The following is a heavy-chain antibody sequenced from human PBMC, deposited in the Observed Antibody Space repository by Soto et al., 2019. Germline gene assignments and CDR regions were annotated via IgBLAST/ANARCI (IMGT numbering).Heavy chain of an antibody. Sequence: GASVKVSCKASGYTFTSYDMHWVRQAPGQRLEWMGWINAGNGNTKYAQKVQGRVTMTTDTSTSTAYMELRSLRSDDTAVYYCARGVGSGSYYNQYNWFDPWGQGTLVTVSS. CDR2: INAGNGNT. D-gene: IGHD3-10*01. CDR1: GYTFTSYD. V-gene: IGHV1-3*01. J-gene: IGHJ5*02. CDR3: ARGVGSGSYYNQYNWFDP.